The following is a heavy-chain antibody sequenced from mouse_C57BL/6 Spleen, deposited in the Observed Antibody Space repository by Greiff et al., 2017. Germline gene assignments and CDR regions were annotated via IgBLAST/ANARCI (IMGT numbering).Heavy chain of an antibody. V-gene: IGHV1-53*01. Sequence: VQLQQPGTELVKPGASVKLSCKASGYTFTSYWMHWVKQRPGQGLEWIGNINPSNGGTNYNEKFKSKATLTVDKSSITAYMQSSSLTSEDSAVYYCARGGSTGVARRYYFDYGGQGTTLTVSS. J-gene: IGHJ2*01. CDR1: GYTFTSYW. D-gene: IGHD1-1*01. CDR2: INPSNGGT. CDR3: ARGGSTGVARRYYFDY.